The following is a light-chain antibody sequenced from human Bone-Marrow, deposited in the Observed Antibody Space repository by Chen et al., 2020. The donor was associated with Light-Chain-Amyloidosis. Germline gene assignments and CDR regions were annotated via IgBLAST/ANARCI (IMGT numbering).Light chain of an antibody. V-gene: IGLV3-25*03. CDR1: DLPTKY. J-gene: IGLJ2*01. CDR3: QSADSSGTYEVI. Sequence: SYELTQPPSVSVSPGQTARITCSGDDLPTKYAYWYQQKPGQAPVLVIHRDTERPSGISERFSGSSSGTTATLTISGVQAEDEADYHCQSADSSGTYEVIFDGETKLTVL. CDR2: RDT.